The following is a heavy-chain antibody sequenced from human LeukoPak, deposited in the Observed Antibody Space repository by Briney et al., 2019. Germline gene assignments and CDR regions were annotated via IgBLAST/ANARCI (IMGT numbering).Heavy chain of an antibody. D-gene: IGHD3-3*01. V-gene: IGHV4-38-2*02. CDR2: IYHSGST. J-gene: IGHJ4*02. CDR1: GYSISSGYY. Sequence: SETLSLTCTASGYSISSGYYWGWIRQPPGKGLEWIGSIYHSGSTYYNPSLKSRVTISVDTSKNQFSLKLSSVTAADTAVYYCARGIDYDFWSGYSTRASFDCWGQGTLVTVSS. CDR3: ARGIDYDFWSGYSTRASFDC.